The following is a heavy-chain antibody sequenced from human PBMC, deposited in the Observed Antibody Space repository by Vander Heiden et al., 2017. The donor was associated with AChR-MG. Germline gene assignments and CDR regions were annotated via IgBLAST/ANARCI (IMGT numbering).Heavy chain of an antibody. J-gene: IGHJ6*02. CDR1: GFTFSSYA. Sequence: QVQLVESGGGVVQPGRSLRLSCAASGFTFSSYAMHGVRQAPGKGLEWVAVISYDGSNKYYADSVKGRFTISRDNSKNTLYLQMNSLRAEDTAVYYCARDPPGRTMVRGVARKGMDVWGQGTTVTVSS. CDR2: ISYDGSNK. V-gene: IGHV3-30-3*01. D-gene: IGHD3-10*01. CDR3: ARDPPGRTMVRGVARKGMDV.